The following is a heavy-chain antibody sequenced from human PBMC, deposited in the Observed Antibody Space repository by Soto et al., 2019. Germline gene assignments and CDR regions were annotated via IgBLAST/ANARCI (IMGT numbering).Heavy chain of an antibody. D-gene: IGHD6-13*01. Sequence: SETLSLTCAVYGGSFSDYYWSWIRQPPGKGLEWIGEINQSGSANYNPSLKSRVTISVVTSKKQVSLNLSSVTAADTALYYCARLRVAAAGTRILGFDIWGQGTMVTVSS. CDR2: INQSGSA. V-gene: IGHV4-34*01. CDR1: GGSFSDYY. CDR3: ARLRVAAAGTRILGFDI. J-gene: IGHJ3*02.